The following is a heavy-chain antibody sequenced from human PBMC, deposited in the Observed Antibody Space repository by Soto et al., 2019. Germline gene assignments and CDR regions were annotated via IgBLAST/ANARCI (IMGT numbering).Heavy chain of an antibody. CDR2: IHPGDSDT. J-gene: IGHJ6*02. Sequence: GESLKISCVGSGFSFSRYTVGWVRQVPGKGLEWMGVIHPGDSDTIYSPSFQGQVTISADKSISTAYLQWSSLKASDTALFYCTLSYGDSYYYYYGMDVWGQGTTVTVSS. V-gene: IGHV5-51*01. D-gene: IGHD4-17*01. CDR3: TLSYGDSYYYYYGMDV. CDR1: GFSFSRYT.